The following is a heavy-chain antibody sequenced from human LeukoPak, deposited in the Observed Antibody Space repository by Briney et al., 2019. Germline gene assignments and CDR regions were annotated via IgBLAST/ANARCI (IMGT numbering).Heavy chain of an antibody. D-gene: IGHD2-2*01. Sequence: GGSVRLSCAVSGFNLNNYAMGWVRQAPGKGLEWVATVTGTGHRSYYADSVKGRFTIFRDTSNNAVFLQINNLGVEDTATYYCTKDPKSCTSTVCHPDYLQHWGQGALVSVSS. CDR3: TKDPKSCTSTVCHPDYLQH. CDR2: VTGTGHRS. J-gene: IGHJ4*02. V-gene: IGHV3-23*01. CDR1: GFNLNNYA.